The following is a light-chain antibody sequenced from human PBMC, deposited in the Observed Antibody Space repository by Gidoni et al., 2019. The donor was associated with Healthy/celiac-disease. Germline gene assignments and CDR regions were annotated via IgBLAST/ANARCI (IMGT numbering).Light chain of an antibody. CDR1: QSVSSY. CDR3: QQRSNWPPFT. J-gene: IGKJ3*01. Sequence: EIVLTQYPATLSLSPGERATLSCRASQSVSSYLAWYQQKPGQAHRLLIYDASNRATGIPARFSGSGSGTDFTLTISSLEPEYFAVYYCQQRSNWPPFTFGPGTKVDIK. V-gene: IGKV3-11*01. CDR2: DAS.